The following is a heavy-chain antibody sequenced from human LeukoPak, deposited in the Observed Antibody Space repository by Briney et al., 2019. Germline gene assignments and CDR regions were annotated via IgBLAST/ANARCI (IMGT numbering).Heavy chain of an antibody. D-gene: IGHD6-13*01. V-gene: IGHV4-59*12. CDR2: ISSSGDA. CDR1: GDSISPYF. Sequence: PSETLSLTCTVSGDSISPYFWSWIRQTPGKGLEWIGYISSSGDANYNPSLRSRVTISVDTSKNQFSLKLSSVTAADTAVYYCAREISIAAAGTWGQGTLVTVSS. CDR3: AREISIAAAGT. J-gene: IGHJ4*02.